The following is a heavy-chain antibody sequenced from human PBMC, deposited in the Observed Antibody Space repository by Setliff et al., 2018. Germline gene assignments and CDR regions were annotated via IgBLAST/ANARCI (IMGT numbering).Heavy chain of an antibody. Sequence: GGSLRLSCAASGFTFSSYWMSWVRQAPGKGLEWVANIKQEGSEKYYVDSVKGRFTISRDDAQNSLYLQMTRLRAEDTAMYYCGRDGGEYWGQGTLVTVSS. D-gene: IGHD3-16*01. V-gene: IGHV3-7*01. CDR2: IKQEGSEK. CDR1: GFTFSSYW. J-gene: IGHJ4*02. CDR3: GRDGGEY.